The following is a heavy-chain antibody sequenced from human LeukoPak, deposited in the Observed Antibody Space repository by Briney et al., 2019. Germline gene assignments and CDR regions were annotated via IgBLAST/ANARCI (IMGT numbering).Heavy chain of an antibody. V-gene: IGHV4-4*07. CDR2: VYSSGTT. D-gene: IGHD3-10*01. CDR1: GGSISSHY. J-gene: IGHJ4*02. Sequence: SETLSLTCTVSGGSISSHYWNWIRQPAGKGLEWIGRVYSSGTTYYNPSLQNRVTMSVDTSSNQFSLKLSSVTAADTAVYYCARYNTLPRGFTAVDFWGQGTLVTVSS. CDR3: ARYNTLPRGFTAVDF.